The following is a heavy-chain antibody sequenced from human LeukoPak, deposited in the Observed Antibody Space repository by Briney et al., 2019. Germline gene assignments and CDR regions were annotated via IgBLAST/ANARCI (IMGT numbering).Heavy chain of an antibody. CDR3: ARVGGGNYYDSSGPSISFDY. D-gene: IGHD3-22*01. CDR1: GGSFSGYY. V-gene: IGHV4-34*09. Sequence: PSETLSLTCAVYGGSFSGYYWSWIRQPPGKGLEWIGYIYYSGSTYYNPSLKSRVTISVDTSKNQFSLKLSSVTAADTAVYYCARVGGGNYYDSSGPSISFDYWGQGTLVTVSS. J-gene: IGHJ4*02. CDR2: IYYSGST.